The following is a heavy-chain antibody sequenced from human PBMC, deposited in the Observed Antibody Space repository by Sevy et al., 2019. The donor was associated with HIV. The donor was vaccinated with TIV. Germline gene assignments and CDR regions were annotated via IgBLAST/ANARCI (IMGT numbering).Heavy chain of an antibody. J-gene: IGHJ4*02. CDR3: AKAAGTVHSTPTPELN. D-gene: IGHD6-13*01. CDR2: ISGSGGDT. CDR1: GFIFSSYA. V-gene: IGHV3-23*01. Sequence: GGSLRLSCAASGFIFSSYAMSWVRQSPGKGLEWVASISGSGGDTSYADSVNGRFSVSRDNSKSTLYMQMNSLRAEDTAIYYCAKAAGTVHSTPTPELNWGQGTLVTVSS.